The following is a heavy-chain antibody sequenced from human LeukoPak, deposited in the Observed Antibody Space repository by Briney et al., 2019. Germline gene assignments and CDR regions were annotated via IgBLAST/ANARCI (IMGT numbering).Heavy chain of an antibody. CDR2: ISYDGSSK. V-gene: IGHV3-30*04. D-gene: IGHD3-16*01. J-gene: IGHJ3*02. CDR3: AKEGGDAFDI. CDR1: GFTFSSYV. Sequence: GGSLRLSCAASGFTFSSYVMHWVRQAPGKGLEWVAIISYDGSSKYYADSVKGRFTISRDNSKNTLYLQMNSLRAEDTAVYYCAKEGGDAFDIWGQGTMVTVSS.